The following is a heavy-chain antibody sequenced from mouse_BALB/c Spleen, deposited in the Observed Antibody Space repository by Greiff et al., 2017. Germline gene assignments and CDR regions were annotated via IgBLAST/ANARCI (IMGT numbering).Heavy chain of an antibody. Sequence: EVKLVESGGGLVQPGGSLRLSCATSGFTFTDYYMSWVRQPPGKALEWLGFIRNKANGYTTEYSASVKGRFTISRDNSQSILYLQMNTLRAEDSATYYCARDDYCGGYFDVWGAGTTVTVSS. D-gene: IGHD1-1*01. CDR1: GFTFTDYY. V-gene: IGHV7-3*02. CDR2: IRNKANGYTT. CDR3: ARDDYCGGYFDV. J-gene: IGHJ1*01.